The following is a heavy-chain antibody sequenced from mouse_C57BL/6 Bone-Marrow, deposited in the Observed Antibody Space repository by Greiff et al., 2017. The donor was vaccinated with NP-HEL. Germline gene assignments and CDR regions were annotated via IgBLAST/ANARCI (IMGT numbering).Heavy chain of an antibody. CDR1: GYTFTDYE. Sequence: VKLQESGAELVRPGASVTLSCKASGYTFTDYEMPWVKQTPVHGLEWIGAIDPETGGTAYTQKFKGKAILTADKSSSTAYMELRGLTSEDSAVYYGTRDSNYGWFAYWGQGTLVTVSA. CDR3: TRDSNYGWFAY. CDR2: IDPETGGT. V-gene: IGHV1-15*01. D-gene: IGHD2-5*01. J-gene: IGHJ3*01.